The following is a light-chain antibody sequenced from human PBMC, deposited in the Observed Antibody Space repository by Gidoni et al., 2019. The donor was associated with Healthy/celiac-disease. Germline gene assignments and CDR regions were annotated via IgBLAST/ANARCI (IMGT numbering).Light chain of an antibody. Sequence: SSELTQPPSVSVSPGQTASITCSGDKLGYKYACWYQQKPGQSPVLVIYQDSKRPSGIPERFSGSNSGNTATLTISGTQAMDEADYYCQAWDSSTDVVFGGGTKLTVL. V-gene: IGLV3-1*01. CDR1: KLGYKY. J-gene: IGLJ2*01. CDR2: QDS. CDR3: QAWDSSTDVV.